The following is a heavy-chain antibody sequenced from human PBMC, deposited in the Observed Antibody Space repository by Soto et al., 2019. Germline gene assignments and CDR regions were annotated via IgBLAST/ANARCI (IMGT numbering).Heavy chain of an antibody. Sequence: QVELVQSGAEVKKPGASVKVYCKASGYIFTSYYLHWVRQAPGQGLEWMGWINPFDGSRMFAQSFQGRVTFTRDTSTSTVYMELSGLRSDDTAVYYCSRVDPGETSPFDHWGQGTLVTVSS. CDR1: GYIFTSYY. CDR3: SRVDPGETSPFDH. CDR2: INPFDGSR. J-gene: IGHJ4*02. V-gene: IGHV1-46*03. D-gene: IGHD3-10*01.